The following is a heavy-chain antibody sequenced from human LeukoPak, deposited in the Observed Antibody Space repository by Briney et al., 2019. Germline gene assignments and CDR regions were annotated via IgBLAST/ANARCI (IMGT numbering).Heavy chain of an antibody. V-gene: IGHV3-23*01. Sequence: GSLRLSCAASGFPFSSYAMSWVRAAPGKGLEWVSAISGSGGSTYYADSVKGRFTISRDNSKNTLYLQMNSLRAEDTAVYYCAKDGAMVSYYYGMDVWGKGTTVTVSS. D-gene: IGHD5-18*01. CDR3: AKDGAMVSYYYGMDV. J-gene: IGHJ6*04. CDR1: GFPFSSYA. CDR2: ISGSGGST.